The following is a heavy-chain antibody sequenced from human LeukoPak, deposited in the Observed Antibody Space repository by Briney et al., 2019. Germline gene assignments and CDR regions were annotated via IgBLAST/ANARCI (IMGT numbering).Heavy chain of an antibody. J-gene: IGHJ3*02. CDR3: ARDRSTYYYGSGSYYNAFDI. Sequence: PGGSLRLSCAASGFTFSSYGMSWVRQAPGKGLEWVSAITATSSSTHDADSVQGRFTISRDNSKNTLYLQMNSLRPEDTAVYYCARDRSTYYYGSGSYYNAFDIWGQGTMVTVSS. D-gene: IGHD3-10*01. CDR2: ITATSSST. CDR1: GFTFSSYG. V-gene: IGHV3-23*01.